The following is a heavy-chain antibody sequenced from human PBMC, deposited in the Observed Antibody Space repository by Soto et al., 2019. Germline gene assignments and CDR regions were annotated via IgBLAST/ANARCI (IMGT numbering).Heavy chain of an antibody. CDR2: INPSGGST. J-gene: IGHJ4*02. CDR3: ASDGGLY. D-gene: IGHD1-26*01. V-gene: IGHV1-46*01. CDR1: GYTFTNYY. Sequence: QVQLVQSGAEVKKPGASVKVSCKASGYTFTNYYMHWVRQAPGQGLEWMGIINPSGGSTNYTQKFQGRVTMTRDTSTSTVYMELSSLTSEDTAVYYCASDGGLYWGQGTLVTVSS.